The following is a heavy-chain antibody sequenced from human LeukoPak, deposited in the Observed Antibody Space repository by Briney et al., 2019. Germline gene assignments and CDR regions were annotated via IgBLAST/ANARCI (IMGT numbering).Heavy chain of an antibody. CDR1: GGSISSYY. J-gene: IGHJ6*02. CDR3: AREGRSSWPDYYGMDV. Sequence: SETLSLTCTVSGGSISSYYWSWIRQPPGKGQEWIGYIYYSGSTNYNPSLKSRVTISVDTSKNQFSLKLSSVTAADTVVYYCAREGRSSWPDYYGMDVWGQGTTVTVSS. V-gene: IGHV4-59*01. CDR2: IYYSGST. D-gene: IGHD6-13*01.